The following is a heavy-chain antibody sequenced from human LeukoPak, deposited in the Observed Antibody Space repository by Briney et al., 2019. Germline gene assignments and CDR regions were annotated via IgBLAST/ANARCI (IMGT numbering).Heavy chain of an antibody. CDR1: GFTVSSNY. D-gene: IGHD3-3*01. Sequence: GGSLRLSCAASGFTVSSNYMSWVRQAPGKGLEWASVIYSGGSTYYADSVKGRFTISRDNSKNTLYLQMNSLRAEDTAVYYCASPTPTTVITIPGDYYYGMDVWGQGTTVTVSS. CDR2: IYSGGST. V-gene: IGHV3-53*01. J-gene: IGHJ6*02. CDR3: ASPTPTTVITIPGDYYYGMDV.